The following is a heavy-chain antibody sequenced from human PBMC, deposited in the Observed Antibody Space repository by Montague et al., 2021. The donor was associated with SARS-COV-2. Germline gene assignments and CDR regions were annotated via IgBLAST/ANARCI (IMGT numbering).Heavy chain of an antibody. V-gene: IGHV4-61*08. CDR3: ARVSTAAAATMSDY. J-gene: IGHJ4*02. CDR2: IYYSGST. D-gene: IGHD6-13*01. Sequence: SETLSLTCTVAGGSVSSGGYYWSWIRQPPGKGLEWIGYIYYSGSTNYNPSLKSRVTISLDTSKNQFSLKLTSVTVADTAVYYCARVSTAAAATMSDYWGQGTLVTVSS. CDR1: GGSVSSGGYY.